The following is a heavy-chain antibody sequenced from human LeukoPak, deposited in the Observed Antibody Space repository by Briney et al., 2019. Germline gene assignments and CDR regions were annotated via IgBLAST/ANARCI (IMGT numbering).Heavy chain of an antibody. V-gene: IGHV3-23*01. CDR3: AKTGVGGTYDAFAI. J-gene: IGHJ3*02. CDR1: GFTFSSYG. Sequence: GGSLRLSCAASGFTFSSYGMTWVRQAPGKGLEWVSSISGSGGNTYYADSVKGRFTISRDNSKNSLYLQMNSLRAEDTAVYYCAKTGVGGTYDAFAIWGQGTLVTVSS. CDR2: ISGSGGNT. D-gene: IGHD1-26*01.